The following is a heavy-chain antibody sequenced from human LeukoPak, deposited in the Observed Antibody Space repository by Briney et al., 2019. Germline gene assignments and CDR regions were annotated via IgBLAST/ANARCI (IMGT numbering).Heavy chain of an antibody. Sequence: GESLKISCQGSGYRFTNYWIGWVRQMPGKGPEWMAIIYPGDSDARYSPSFQGRVTISADKSISTAYLQWSSLKASDTAMYYCAAGWYGGPYDYWGQGILVTVSS. V-gene: IGHV5-51*01. CDR2: IYPGDSDA. CDR1: GYRFTNYW. CDR3: AAGWYGGPYDY. J-gene: IGHJ4*02. D-gene: IGHD6-19*01.